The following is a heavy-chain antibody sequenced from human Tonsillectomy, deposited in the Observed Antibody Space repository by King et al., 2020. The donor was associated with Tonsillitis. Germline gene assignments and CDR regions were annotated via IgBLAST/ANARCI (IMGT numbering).Heavy chain of an antibody. CDR1: GFSLSTNGVG. J-gene: IGHJ4*02. V-gene: IGHV2-5*02. Sequence: ITLKESGPTLVKPTQTLTLTCTFSGFSLSTNGVGVGWIRQPPGKALEWLALIYWDDDKRYSPSLQSRLTITKDTSKNEVVLTMTNVDPVDTATYYCGHRRRGLRFLEWSETWGPGTLVAVSS. CDR2: IYWDDDK. CDR3: GHRRRGLRFLEWSET. D-gene: IGHD3-3*01.